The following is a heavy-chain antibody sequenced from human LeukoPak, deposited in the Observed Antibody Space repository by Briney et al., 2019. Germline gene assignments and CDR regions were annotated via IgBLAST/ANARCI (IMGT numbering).Heavy chain of an antibody. CDR1: GDSVSGHY. CDR3: ARAPMAITTSAFPDAFDF. V-gene: IGHV4-59*02. CDR2: VSYSGGT. D-gene: IGHD5-12*01. J-gene: IGHJ3*01. Sequence: PSETLSLTCTVSGDSVSGHYWSWVRQTPGKGLEWIGYVSYSGGTNYNPSLKRRVSISLDTSKNQFSLKLSSPAAADPAVYYCARAPMAITTSAFPDAFDFWGQGTMVTVSS.